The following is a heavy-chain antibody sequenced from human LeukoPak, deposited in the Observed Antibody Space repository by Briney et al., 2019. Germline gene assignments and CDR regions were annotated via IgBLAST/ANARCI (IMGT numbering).Heavy chain of an antibody. Sequence: GGSLRLSCAASGFSSSDHWMSWIRQAPGKGLEWVSYIRESSNTIYYADSVKGRFTISRDNAKKSLYLQMNSLRVEDTAVYYCARRDGDYWGQGTLVTVSS. J-gene: IGHJ4*02. V-gene: IGHV3-11*01. CDR3: ARRDGDY. D-gene: IGHD5-24*01. CDR1: GFSSSDHW. CDR2: IRESSNTI.